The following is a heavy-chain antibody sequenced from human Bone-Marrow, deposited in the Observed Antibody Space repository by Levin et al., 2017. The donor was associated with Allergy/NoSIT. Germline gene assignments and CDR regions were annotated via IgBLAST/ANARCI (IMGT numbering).Heavy chain of an antibody. CDR2: ITGPGDST. CDR1: GFTFSNYA. D-gene: IGHD3-10*01. Sequence: GGSLRLSCAVSGFTFSNYAMTWVRQAPGKGLEWVSAITGPGDSTHSADSVKGRFTISRDNSKNTLYLQMNNLRAEDTAVYYCAKGRGVATYWFDPWGQGTLVTVSS. V-gene: IGHV3-23*01. CDR3: AKGRGVATYWFDP. J-gene: IGHJ5*02.